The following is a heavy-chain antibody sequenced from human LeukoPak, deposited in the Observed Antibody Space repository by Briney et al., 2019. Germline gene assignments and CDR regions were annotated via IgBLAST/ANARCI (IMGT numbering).Heavy chain of an antibody. CDR3: AREVPKITFGGLIVQDYMDV. D-gene: IGHD3-16*02. V-gene: IGHV4-39*07. CDR1: GGSISSSSYY. CDR2: IYYSGST. J-gene: IGHJ6*03. Sequence: KPSETLSLTCTVSGGSISSSSYYWGWIRQPPGKGLEWIGSIYYSGSTYYNPSLKSRVTISVDTSKNQFSLKLSSVTAADTAVYYCAREVPKITFGGLIVQDYMDVWGKGTTVTVSS.